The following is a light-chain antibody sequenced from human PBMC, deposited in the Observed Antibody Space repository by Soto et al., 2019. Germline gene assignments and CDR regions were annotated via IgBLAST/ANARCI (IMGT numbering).Light chain of an antibody. CDR1: QGISNY. CDR3: QKYNSAPSLT. V-gene: IGKV1-27*01. J-gene: IGKJ4*01. CDR2: AAS. Sequence: DIQMTQSPSSLSASVGDRVTITCRASQGISNYLAWYQQKPGKVPKLLIYAASTLQSGVPSRFSSSGSGTDFTLTISSLQTEDVATYYCQKYNSAPSLTFGGGTKVEIK.